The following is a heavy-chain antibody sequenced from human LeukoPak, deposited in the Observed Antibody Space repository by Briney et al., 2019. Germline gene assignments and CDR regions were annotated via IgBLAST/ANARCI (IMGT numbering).Heavy chain of an antibody. CDR2: IVGNCDST. J-gene: IGHJ4*02. D-gene: IGHD3-22*01. Sequence: GGSLRLSCAASGFTFSSYGMSWVRHAPGKGPEWVSGIVGNCDSTYYADSVKGRFAISRDNSKNTLLLHMNSLRAEDTAVYYCAKSLEYSDSTGYLTRVFDYWGQGTLVTVSS. CDR1: GFTFSSYG. CDR3: AKSLEYSDSTGYLTRVFDY. V-gene: IGHV3-23*01.